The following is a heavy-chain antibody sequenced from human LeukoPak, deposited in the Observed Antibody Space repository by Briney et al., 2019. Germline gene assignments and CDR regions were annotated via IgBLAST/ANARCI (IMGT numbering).Heavy chain of an antibody. D-gene: IGHD6-13*01. Sequence: GGSLRLSCAASGFTFSSYGMHWVRQAPGKGLEWVAVISYDGTNKYYSDSVKGRFTISRDNSKNTLYLQMNSLRAEDTAVYYCARDRIEYSSSWYPGYWGQGTLVTVSS. J-gene: IGHJ4*02. V-gene: IGHV3-30*03. CDR2: ISYDGTNK. CDR1: GFTFSSYG. CDR3: ARDRIEYSSSWYPGY.